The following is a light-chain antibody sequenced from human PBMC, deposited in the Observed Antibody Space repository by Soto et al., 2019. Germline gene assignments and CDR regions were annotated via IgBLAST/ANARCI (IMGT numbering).Light chain of an antibody. V-gene: IGLV2-11*01. Sequence: QSALTQPRSVSGSPGQSVTISCTGTSSDVGGYKYVSWYQQHPGKAPKLMIYDVSKRPSGVPDRFSGSKSGNTASLTISGLQAEDEADYSCCSYSGGYTYVFGGVTKLTVL. CDR1: SSDVGGYKY. CDR2: DVS. J-gene: IGLJ2*01. CDR3: CSYSGGYTYV.